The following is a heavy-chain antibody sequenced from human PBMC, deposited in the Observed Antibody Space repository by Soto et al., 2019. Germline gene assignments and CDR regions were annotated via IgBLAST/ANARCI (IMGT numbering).Heavy chain of an antibody. CDR1: GGTFSSYA. J-gene: IGHJ4*02. CDR2: IIPIFGTA. D-gene: IGHD4-4*01. Sequence: QVQLVQSGAEVKKPGSSVKVSCKASGGTFSSYAISWVRQAPGQGLAWMGGIIPIFGTANYAQKFPGRVTITADESTSTAYMELSSLRSEDTAVYYCARDPLGYSNYLTLDYWGQGTLVTVSS. CDR3: ARDPLGYSNYLTLDY. V-gene: IGHV1-69*01.